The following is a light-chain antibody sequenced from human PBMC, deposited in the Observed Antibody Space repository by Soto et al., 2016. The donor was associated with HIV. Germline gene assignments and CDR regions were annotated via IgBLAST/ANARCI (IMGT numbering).Light chain of an antibody. CDR3: MQGST. J-gene: IGKJ1*01. V-gene: IGKV2-30*02. Sequence: VVLTQSPLSLPVTLGQPASISCRSSQSLVHSDGNTYLNWFQQRPGQSPRRLIYEVSKRDSGVPDRFSGSGSGTDFTLRISRVEAEDVGVYYCMQGSTFGQGTTVEIQ. CDR2: EVS. CDR1: QSLVHSDGNTY.